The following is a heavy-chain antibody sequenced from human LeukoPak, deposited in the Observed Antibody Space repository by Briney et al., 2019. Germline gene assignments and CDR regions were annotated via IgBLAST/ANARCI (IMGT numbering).Heavy chain of an antibody. CDR1: GGSISSGGYY. V-gene: IGHV4-31*03. CDR3: ARRTYYYDSSDHFDY. J-gene: IGHJ4*02. D-gene: IGHD3-22*01. Sequence: SQTLSLTCTVSGGSISSGGYYWSWIRQHPGKGLEWIGYIYYSGSTYYNPSLKSRVTISVDTSKNQFSLKLSSVSAADTAVYYCARRTYYYDSSDHFDYWGQGTLVTVSS. CDR2: IYYSGST.